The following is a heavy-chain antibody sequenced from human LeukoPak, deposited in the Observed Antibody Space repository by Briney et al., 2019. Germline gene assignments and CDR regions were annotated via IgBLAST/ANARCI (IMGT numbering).Heavy chain of an antibody. CDR1: GVSISAYY. J-gene: IGHJ4*02. CDR2: IYSSGST. D-gene: IGHD6-19*01. Sequence: SETLSLTCTVSGVSISAYYWSWIPQPAGKGLEWIGRIYSSGSTNYNPSLKSRVTMSVDTSKNQFSLKLNSVTAADTAVYYCARAAGRYSSCWYYFDYWGQGTLVTVSS. V-gene: IGHV4-4*07. CDR3: ARAAGRYSSCWYYFDY.